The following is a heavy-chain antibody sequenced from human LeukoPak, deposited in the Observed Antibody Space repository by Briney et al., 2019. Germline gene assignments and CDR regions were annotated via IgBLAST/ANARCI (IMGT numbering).Heavy chain of an antibody. Sequence: PGGSLRLSCLASGFTFNLYSMHWVRPAPGKGLEFVSVISRDGVYTYYAYSVKGRFTISRDNSKNTVYLQMSSLGADDTAVYYCAKVLDYCDGGTCYNSGMDSWGQGTLVTVSS. V-gene: IGHV3-64D*08. J-gene: IGHJ4*02. CDR2: ISRDGVYT. CDR1: GFTFNLYS. CDR3: AKVLDYCDGGTCYNSGMDS. D-gene: IGHD2-15*01.